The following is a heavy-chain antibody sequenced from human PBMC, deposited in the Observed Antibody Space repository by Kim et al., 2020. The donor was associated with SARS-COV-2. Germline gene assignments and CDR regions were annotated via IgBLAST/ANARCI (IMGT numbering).Heavy chain of an antibody. CDR1: GGSFSGYY. CDR3: ARGRGRITIFGVVARGAGLYGMDV. CDR2: INHSGST. V-gene: IGHV4-34*01. J-gene: IGHJ6*02. D-gene: IGHD3-3*01. Sequence: SETLSLTCAVYGGSFSGYYWSWIRQPPGKGLEWIGEINHSGSTNYNPSLKSRVTISVDTSKNQFSLKLSSVTAADTAVYYCARGRGRITIFGVVARGAGLYGMDVWGQGTTVTVSS.